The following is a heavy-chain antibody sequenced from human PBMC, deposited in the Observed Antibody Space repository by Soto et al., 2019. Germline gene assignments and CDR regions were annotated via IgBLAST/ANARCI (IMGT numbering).Heavy chain of an antibody. CDR1: GSSISSGGYS. CDR3: ARAHYYDSSGLDY. V-gene: IGHV4-30-2*01. Sequence: QLQLQESGSGLVKPSQTLSLTCAVSGSSISSGGYSWSWIRQPPMKGLEWIGYIYHRGSTYYNTSIKSRVTISVDRSKNQFALKLSSVTAADTAVYYCARAHYYDSSGLDYWGQGTLVTVSS. J-gene: IGHJ4*02. D-gene: IGHD3-22*01. CDR2: IYHRGST.